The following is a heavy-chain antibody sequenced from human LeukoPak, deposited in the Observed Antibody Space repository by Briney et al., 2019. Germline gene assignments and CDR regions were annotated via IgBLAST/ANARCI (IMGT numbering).Heavy chain of an antibody. Sequence: GGSLRLSCAASGFTFSTYSMNWVRQAPGEGLEWVSYIDSGSSTIYYADSVKGRFTVSRDNAKNSLCLQMNSLRAEDTAVYYCAGYQYDSGRMFDCWGQGTLVTVSS. CDR2: IDSGSSTI. V-gene: IGHV3-48*01. CDR1: GFTFSTYS. CDR3: AGYQYDSGRMFDC. J-gene: IGHJ4*02. D-gene: IGHD6-19*01.